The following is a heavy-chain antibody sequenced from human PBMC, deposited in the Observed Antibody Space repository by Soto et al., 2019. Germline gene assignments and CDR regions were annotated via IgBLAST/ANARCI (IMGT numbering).Heavy chain of an antibody. Sequence: GGSLRLSCAVSGFTFSGYGMHWVRQAPGKGLEWVALISYDGSHKYYSDSVKGRVTISRDSSKNTLYLQMDSLRAEDTAVYYCAKDRAGYSRGMDVWGQGTTVTVSS. CDR2: ISYDGSHK. CDR3: AKDRAGYSRGMDV. V-gene: IGHV3-30*18. J-gene: IGHJ6*02. CDR1: GFTFSGYG. D-gene: IGHD6-13*01.